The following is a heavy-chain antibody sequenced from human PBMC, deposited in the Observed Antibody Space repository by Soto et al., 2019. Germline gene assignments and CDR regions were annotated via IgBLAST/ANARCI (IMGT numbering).Heavy chain of an antibody. CDR2: IKSKTNGGTT. CDR1: GFTFSNAW. V-gene: IGHV3-15*01. CDR3: TTDDPINRD. J-gene: IGHJ4*02. Sequence: GWSLRLSCAASGFTFSNAWMSWVRQAPGKGLEWVGRIKSKTNGGTTDYAAPVKGRFAISRDDSKNTVYLQMNSLKTEDAAVYFCTTDDPINRDWGQGTLVTVSS.